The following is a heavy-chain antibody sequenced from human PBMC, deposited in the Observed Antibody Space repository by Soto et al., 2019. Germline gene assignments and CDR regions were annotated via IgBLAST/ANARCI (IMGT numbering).Heavy chain of an antibody. J-gene: IGHJ5*02. Sequence: QVQLVQSGAEVKKPGASVMLSCKASGYTFTTYPMNWGRQAPGQRLEWMGWINPVNGNTKSSQKFQDRVIITRDTSASTAYMELRSLRAEDTAVYYCARGIATGQLDPWGQGTLVIVSS. V-gene: IGHV1-3*01. CDR3: ARGIATGQLDP. CDR2: INPVNGNT. D-gene: IGHD6-13*01. CDR1: GYTFTTYP.